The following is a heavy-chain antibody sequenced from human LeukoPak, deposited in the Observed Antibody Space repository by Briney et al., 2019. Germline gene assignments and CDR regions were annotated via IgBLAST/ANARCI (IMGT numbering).Heavy chain of an antibody. CDR1: GYTFTSYY. CDR2: INPSGGST. V-gene: IGHV1-46*01. CDR3: ARQIGSGGSYYRDGGLDY. J-gene: IGHJ4*02. Sequence: ASVNVSCKASGYTFTSYYMHWVRQAPGQGLEWMGIINPSGGSTSYAQKFQGRVTMTRDTSTSTVYMELSSLRSEDTAVYYCARQIGSGGSYYRDGGLDYWGQGTLVTVSS. D-gene: IGHD1-26*01.